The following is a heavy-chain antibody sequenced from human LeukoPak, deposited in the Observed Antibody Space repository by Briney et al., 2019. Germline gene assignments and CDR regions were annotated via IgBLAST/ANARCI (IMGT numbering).Heavy chain of an antibody. CDR3: ARGEGKSCTSTSCSYYFDY. V-gene: IGHV3-21*01. J-gene: IGHJ4*02. Sequence: GGSLRLSCAASGFTFSSYSMNWVRQAPGKGLEWVSSISSSSSYIYYADSVKGRFTISRDNAKNSLYLQMNSLRAEDTAVYYCARGEGKSCTSTSCSYYFDYWGQGTLVTVSS. CDR2: ISSSSSYI. D-gene: IGHD2-2*01. CDR1: GFTFSSYS.